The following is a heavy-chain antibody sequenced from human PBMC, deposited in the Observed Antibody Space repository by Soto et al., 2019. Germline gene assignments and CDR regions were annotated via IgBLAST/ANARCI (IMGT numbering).Heavy chain of an antibody. Sequence: ASVKVSCKASGGTFSSYAISWVRQAPGQGLEWMGGIIPIFGTANYAQKFQGRVTITADESTSTAYMELSSLRSEDTAVYYCARYDDYGDYLIDYWGQGTLVTVSS. CDR1: GGTFSSYA. CDR2: IIPIFGTA. D-gene: IGHD4-17*01. V-gene: IGHV1-69*13. J-gene: IGHJ4*02. CDR3: ARYDDYGDYLIDY.